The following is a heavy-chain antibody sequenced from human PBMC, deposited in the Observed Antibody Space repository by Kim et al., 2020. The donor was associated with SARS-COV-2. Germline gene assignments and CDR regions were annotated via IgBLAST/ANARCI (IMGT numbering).Heavy chain of an antibody. D-gene: IGHD3-22*01. CDR2: INTNTGNP. V-gene: IGHV7-4-1*02. CDR1: GYTFTSYA. CDR3: ARGRYYYDSSGYYYFDY. Sequence: ASVKVSCKASGYTFTSYAMNWVRQAPGQGLEWMGWINTNTGNPTYAQGFTGRFVFSLDTSVSTAYLQISSLKAEDTAVYYCARGRYYYDSSGYYYFDYWGQGTLVTVSS. J-gene: IGHJ4*02.